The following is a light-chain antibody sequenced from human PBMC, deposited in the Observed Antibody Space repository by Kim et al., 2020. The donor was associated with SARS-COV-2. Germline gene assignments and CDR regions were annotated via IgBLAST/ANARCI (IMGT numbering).Light chain of an antibody. CDR2: DAS. CDR3: QHYHNLPPT. Sequence: SVGDRGTITCQASQDISTSLNWYQHKPGKAPKVLISDASNLERGVPSRFSGGGSGTDFTFTISSLQPEDIATYYCQHYHNLPPTFGQGTRLEIK. V-gene: IGKV1-33*01. J-gene: IGKJ5*01. CDR1: QDISTS.